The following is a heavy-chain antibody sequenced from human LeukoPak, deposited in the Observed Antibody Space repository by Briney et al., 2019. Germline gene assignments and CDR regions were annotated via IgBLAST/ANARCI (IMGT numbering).Heavy chain of an antibody. J-gene: IGHJ5*02. CDR2: IYYSGST. CDR1: GGSISSYY. Sequence: SETLSLTCSVSGGSISSYYWSWIRQPPGKGLEWIGYIYYSGSTNYNPSLKSRVTISVDTSKNQFSLKLSSVTAADTAMYYCARLNGGSYRPNRFDPWGQGTLVTVSS. V-gene: IGHV4-59*08. CDR3: ARLNGGSYRPNRFDP. D-gene: IGHD1-26*01.